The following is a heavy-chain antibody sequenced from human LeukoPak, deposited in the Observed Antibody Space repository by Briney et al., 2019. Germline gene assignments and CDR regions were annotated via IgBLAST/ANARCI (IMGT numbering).Heavy chain of an antibody. D-gene: IGHD5-12*01. CDR1: GFTFSRYW. J-gene: IGHJ4*02. V-gene: IGHV3-7*01. CDR3: ARALNSGYDYYFDY. Sequence: GGSLRLSCAASGFTFSRYWMSWVRQAPGKGLEGVAHIKQDGSEKYYVDSVKGRFTISRDNAKNSLYLQMNSLRAEDTAVYYCARALNSGYDYYFDYWGQGTLVTVSS. CDR2: IKQDGSEK.